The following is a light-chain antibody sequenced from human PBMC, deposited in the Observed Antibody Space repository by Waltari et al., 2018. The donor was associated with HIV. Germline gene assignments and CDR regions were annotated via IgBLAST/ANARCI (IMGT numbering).Light chain of an antibody. V-gene: IGKV3-15*01. CDR1: QSVSSN. J-gene: IGKJ4*01. CDR2: DAF. CDR3: QQYSNWPPLT. Sequence: IVMTQSTATLSVSPGERATRSCRASQSVSSNLAWYQQKPGQAPRLLIYDAFTRATDIPARFSGSVSGTIFTLTISSLQSDDVAIYYCQQYSNWPPLTFGGGTKVEIK.